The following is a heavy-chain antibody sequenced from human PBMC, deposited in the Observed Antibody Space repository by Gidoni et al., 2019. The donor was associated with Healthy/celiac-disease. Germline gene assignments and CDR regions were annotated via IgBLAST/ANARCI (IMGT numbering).Heavy chain of an antibody. V-gene: IGHV4-39*01. CDR3: ARNLLGAGSPLDY. Sequence: GSTYYNPSLKSRVTISVDTSKNQFSLKLSSVTAADTAVYYCARNLLGAGSPLDYWGQGTLVTVSS. J-gene: IGHJ4*02. CDR2: GST. D-gene: IGHD6-19*01.